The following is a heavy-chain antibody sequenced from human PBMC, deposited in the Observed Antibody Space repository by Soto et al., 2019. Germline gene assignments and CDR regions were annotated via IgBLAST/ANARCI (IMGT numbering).Heavy chain of an antibody. V-gene: IGHV1-3*01. Sequence: GASVKVSCKASGYTFTGYAMHWVRQAPGQRLEWMGRINAGGGNTNYAQKFQGRVTMTRDTSTSTVYMELSSLRSEDTAVYYCAIEPKLELRDWFDPWGQGTLVTVSS. CDR2: INAGGGNT. D-gene: IGHD1-7*01. J-gene: IGHJ5*02. CDR1: GYTFTGYA. CDR3: AIEPKLELRDWFDP.